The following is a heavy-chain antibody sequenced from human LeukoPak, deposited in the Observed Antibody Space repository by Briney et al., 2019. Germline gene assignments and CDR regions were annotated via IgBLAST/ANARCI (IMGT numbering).Heavy chain of an antibody. CDR1: GYTFTGYY. V-gene: IGHV1-2*02. D-gene: IGHD3-9*01. CDR3: ARDGLHYDILTGSAAADF. J-gene: IGHJ4*02. Sequence: ASVKVSCKASGYTFTGYYMHWVRQAPGQGLEWMGWINPISGGTNYAQKFQGRVTMTRDTSISTAYMELSSLRSDDTAVYYCARDGLHYDILTGSAAADFRGQGTLVTVSS. CDR2: INPISGGT.